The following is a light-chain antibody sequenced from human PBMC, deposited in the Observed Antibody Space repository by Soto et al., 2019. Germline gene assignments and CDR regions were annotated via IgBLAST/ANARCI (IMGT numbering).Light chain of an antibody. CDR2: DAS. V-gene: IGKV3D-20*01. CDR3: QQYGSSPPVT. CDR1: QGVSSSY. J-gene: IGKJ3*01. Sequence: EIVLTQSPATLSLSPGERATLSCGASQGVSSSYLAWYQQKPGLAPRLLIYDASSRASGIPDRFSGSGSGTDFTLTISRLEPEDFAVYYCQQYGSSPPVTFGPGTKVDIK.